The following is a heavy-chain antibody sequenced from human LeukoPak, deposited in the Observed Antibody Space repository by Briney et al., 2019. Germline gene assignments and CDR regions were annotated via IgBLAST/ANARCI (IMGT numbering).Heavy chain of an antibody. CDR3: ARGDTILDY. J-gene: IGHJ4*02. CDR1: GFTFSSYD. V-gene: IGHV3-21*01. D-gene: IGHD3-9*01. CDR2: ISSGSSYI. Sequence: PGGSLRLSCAGSGFTFSSYDMHWVRQAPRKGLEWVSSISSGSSYIYYPDSVKGRFTISRDNAKNSLYLQMNSLRPEDTAVYYCARGDTILDYWGLGTLVTVSS.